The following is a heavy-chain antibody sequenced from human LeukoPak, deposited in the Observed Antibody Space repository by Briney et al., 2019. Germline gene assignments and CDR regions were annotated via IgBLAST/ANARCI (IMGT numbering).Heavy chain of an antibody. Sequence: PSETLSLTCTVSGGSISSYYWSWIRQPPGKGLEWIGYIYYSGSTNYNPSLKSRVTISVDTSKNQFSLKLSSVTAADTAVYYCARHQDSSGWYGDYCYYGMDVWGQGTTVTVSS. J-gene: IGHJ6*02. CDR3: ARHQDSSGWYGDYCYYGMDV. V-gene: IGHV4-59*08. CDR1: GGSISSYY. CDR2: IYYSGST. D-gene: IGHD6-19*01.